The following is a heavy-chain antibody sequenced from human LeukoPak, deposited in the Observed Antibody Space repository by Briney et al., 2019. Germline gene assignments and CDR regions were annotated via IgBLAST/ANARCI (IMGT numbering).Heavy chain of an antibody. CDR1: GFTFNRYA. CDR2: ISDSGGST. Sequence: GGAPRLPCAAPGFTFNRYAIDLSRPAPGKGPEWVSAISDSGGSTYYADSVKGRFTISRDNSKNTLYLQMNSLRAEDTAVYYCAKDPYSYEYYFDYWGQGTLVTVSS. V-gene: IGHV3-23*01. CDR3: AKDPYSYEYYFDY. D-gene: IGHD5-18*01. J-gene: IGHJ4*02.